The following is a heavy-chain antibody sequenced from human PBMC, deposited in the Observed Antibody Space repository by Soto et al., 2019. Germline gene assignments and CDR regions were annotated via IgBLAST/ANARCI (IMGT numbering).Heavy chain of an antibody. Sequence: SETLSLTCTVSGGSISSGNYYWSWIRQSPGKGLEWIGYIYYSGSAYYNPSLKSRVTISVDTSKNQFSLKLSSVTAADAALYYCARDFFDSSDYTTNWFDPWGQGTLVTVSS. CDR1: GGSISSGNYY. CDR2: IYYSGSA. D-gene: IGHD3-22*01. J-gene: IGHJ5*02. V-gene: IGHV4-30-4*01. CDR3: ARDFFDSSDYTTNWFDP.